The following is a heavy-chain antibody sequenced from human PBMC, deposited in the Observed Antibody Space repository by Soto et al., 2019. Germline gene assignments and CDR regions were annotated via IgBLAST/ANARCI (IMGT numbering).Heavy chain of an antibody. CDR3: ARLPKGSVVTX. Sequence: GGSLRLSFVGSGFSFRDHSMNWVRQPPGKGLQWIAYISSSSENIYYAYSVKGRFTVSIDNAKSTLFLQMNSLRDDDSAIYYCARLPKGSVVTXWGQGSLVTVSX. V-gene: IGHV3-48*02. D-gene: IGHD2-21*02. CDR2: ISSSSENI. CDR1: GFSFRDHS. J-gene: IGHJ4*01.